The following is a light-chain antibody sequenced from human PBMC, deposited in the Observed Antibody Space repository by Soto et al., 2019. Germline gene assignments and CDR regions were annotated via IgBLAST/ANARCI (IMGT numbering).Light chain of an antibody. CDR3: SSYTTSNTRQIV. J-gene: IGLJ1*01. CDR2: DVS. Sequence: QSVLTQPASLSGFPGQSITISCTGTSSDVGGYNYVSWYQHHPGKAPKLIIYDVSNRPSGVSIRFSGSKSDNTASLTISGLQPEDEADYHCSSYTTSNTRQIVFGTGTKVTVL. CDR1: SSDVGGYNY. V-gene: IGLV2-14*03.